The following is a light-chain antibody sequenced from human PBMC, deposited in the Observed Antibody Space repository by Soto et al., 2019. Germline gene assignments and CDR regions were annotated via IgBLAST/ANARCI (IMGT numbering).Light chain of an antibody. CDR1: QGINNW. CDR3: QHMRK. Sequence: IQMTQSPPSLSASVGDGVTITCRASQGINNWIAWYQQKPGKAPKFLIYDASTLESGVPSRFSGSGFGTEFSLTISSLQPDDFGSYYCQHMRKFGQGTKV. V-gene: IGKV1-5*01. J-gene: IGKJ1*01. CDR2: DAS.